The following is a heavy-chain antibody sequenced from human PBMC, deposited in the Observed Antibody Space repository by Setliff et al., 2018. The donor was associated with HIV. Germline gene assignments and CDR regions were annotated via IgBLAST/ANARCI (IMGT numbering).Heavy chain of an antibody. Sequence: ASVKVSCKASGGTFSSYAISWVRRAPGQGPEWMGAIIPIFGTTKYAQRFQGRVTITADASTSTAYMELSSLRSEDTAVYYCATNREQLTMTYYYCYMDVWGKGTTVTVSS. V-gene: IGHV1-69*13. CDR3: ATNREQLTMTYYYCYMDV. D-gene: IGHD6-13*01. CDR2: IIPIFGTT. CDR1: GGTFSSYA. J-gene: IGHJ6*03.